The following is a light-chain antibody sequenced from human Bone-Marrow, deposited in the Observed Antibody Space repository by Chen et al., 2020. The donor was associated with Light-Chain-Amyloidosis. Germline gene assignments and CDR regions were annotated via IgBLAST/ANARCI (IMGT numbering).Light chain of an antibody. CDR1: TSYVGTYNL. CDR3: CSYAGSNTYV. V-gene: IGLV2-23*01. Sequence: QSALTQPASVSGSPGQSITIPCTGTTSYVGTYNLVSWYQQHPGKAPKLIIFEDTQRPSGVSTRFSASKSVNTASLRIFRLQAEDEADYYCCSYAGSNTYVFGGGTKLTVL. CDR2: EDT. J-gene: IGLJ2*01.